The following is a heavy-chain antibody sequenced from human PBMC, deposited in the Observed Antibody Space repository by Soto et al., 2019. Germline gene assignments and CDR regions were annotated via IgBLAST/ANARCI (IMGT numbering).Heavy chain of an antibody. D-gene: IGHD5-12*01. CDR3: ARQNTARLLDY. CDR1: GGSISSYY. V-gene: IGHV4-59*08. CDR2: IYYSGST. J-gene: IGHJ4*02. Sequence: SETLSLTCTVSGGSISSYYWSWIRQPPGKGLEWIGYIYYSGSTNYNPSLKSRVTISVDTSKNQFSLKLSSVTAADTAVYYCARQNTARLLDYWGQGTLVTVSS.